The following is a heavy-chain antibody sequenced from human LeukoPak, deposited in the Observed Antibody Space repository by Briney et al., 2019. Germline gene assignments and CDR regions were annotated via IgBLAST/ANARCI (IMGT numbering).Heavy chain of an antibody. V-gene: IGHV4-39*07. J-gene: IGHJ4*02. CDR2: IHHSGST. CDR1: GGSITTSDNY. CDR3: ARDVGDSSGYYLRIFAY. Sequence: SETLSLTCIVSGGSITTSDNYWGWIRQPPGKGLEWIGSIHHSGSTYYNPSLKGRVTMSIDRSTNQFSLKLSSVTAADTAVYYCARDVGDSSGYYLRIFAYWGQGNLVTVSS. D-gene: IGHD3-22*01.